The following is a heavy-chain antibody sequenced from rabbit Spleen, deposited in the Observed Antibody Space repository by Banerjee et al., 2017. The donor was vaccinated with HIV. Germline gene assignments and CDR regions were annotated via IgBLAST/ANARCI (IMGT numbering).Heavy chain of an antibody. J-gene: IGHJ6*01. D-gene: IGHD1-1*01. V-gene: IGHV1S40*01. CDR2: IAGSSSIFT. Sequence: QSLLEYGGGLVMHAASLPITRSTAGVSIRSSDYMSWVRQAPGKGLEWISCIAGSSSIFTYSSSWAKVRCTFSKTSSTTVTLQMTSLTVADTAAYFCSRDTSSSFAGNCFALWGPGTLVTVS. CDR3: SRDTSSSFAGNCFAL. CDR1: GVSIRSSDY.